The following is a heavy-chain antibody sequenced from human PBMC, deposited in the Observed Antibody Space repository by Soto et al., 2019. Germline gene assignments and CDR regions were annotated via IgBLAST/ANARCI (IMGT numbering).Heavy chain of an antibody. J-gene: IGHJ6*02. CDR1: GFTFSSYG. CDR2: ISYDGSNK. D-gene: IGHD3-10*01. CDR3: AKVRRGYYYGSGHNLHYYYYGMDV. V-gene: IGHV3-30*18. Sequence: PGGSLRLSCAASGFTFSSYGMHWVRQAPGKGLEWVAVISYDGSNKYYADSVKGRFTISRDNSKNTLYLQMNSLRAEDTAVYYCAKVRRGYYYGSGHNLHYYYYGMDVWGQGTTVTVSS.